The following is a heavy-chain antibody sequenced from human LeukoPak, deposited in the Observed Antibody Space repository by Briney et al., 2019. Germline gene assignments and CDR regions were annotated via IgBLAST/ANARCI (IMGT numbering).Heavy chain of an antibody. CDR1: GYTVTGYY. J-gene: IGHJ4*02. V-gene: IGHV1-2*04. CDR3: ARWGFLEWSFDY. Sequence: ASVKVSCKASGYTVTGYYMHWVRQAPGQGLEWMGWINPNSGGTNYAQKFQGWVTMTRDTSISTAYMELSRLRSDDTAVYYCARWGFLEWSFDYWGQGTLVTVSS. CDR2: INPNSGGT. D-gene: IGHD3-3*01.